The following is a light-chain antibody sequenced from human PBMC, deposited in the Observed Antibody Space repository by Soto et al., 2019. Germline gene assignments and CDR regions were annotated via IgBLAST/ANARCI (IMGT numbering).Light chain of an antibody. CDR1: RGDVGGSNY. V-gene: IGLV2-8*01. CDR2: EVS. CDR3: RSYARTNEPYV. Sequence: QSALTQPPSASGSPGQSVTISCTGTRGDVGGSNYVYWYQHHPGKAPKLMISEVSKRPSGVPDRFSGSKSGNTASLTVTGLQAEDEADYYCRSYARTNEPYVLGTGTKLTVL. J-gene: IGLJ1*01.